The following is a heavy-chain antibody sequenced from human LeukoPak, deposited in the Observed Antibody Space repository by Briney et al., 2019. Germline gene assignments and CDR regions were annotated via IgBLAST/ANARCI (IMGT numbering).Heavy chain of an antibody. CDR1: GGSISSYC. CDR2: IYYSGST. J-gene: IGHJ3*02. V-gene: IGHV4-59*01. Sequence: PSETLSLTCTVSGGSISSYCWSWIRQPPGKGLEWIGYIYYSGSTNYNPSLKSRVTISVDTSKNQFSLKLSSVTAADTAVYYCARATKGYSYGHDAFDIWGQGTMVTVSS. D-gene: IGHD5-18*01. CDR3: ARATKGYSYGHDAFDI.